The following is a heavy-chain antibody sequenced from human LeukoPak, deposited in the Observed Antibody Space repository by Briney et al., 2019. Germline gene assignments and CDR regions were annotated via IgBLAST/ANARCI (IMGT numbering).Heavy chain of an antibody. J-gene: IGHJ4*02. D-gene: IGHD3-9*01. V-gene: IGHV3-30*04. CDR2: TSYDGSKK. CDR3: ARGNYDILTGSAFDY. CDR1: GFTFRSHA. Sequence: GGSLRLSCADSGFTFRSHAMRWVRQAPGKGLEWVAVTSYDGSKKYYADSVKGRFTIARDNSKITLNLQMSRLRVEDTGVYYCARGNYDILTGSAFDYWGQGTLVTVSS.